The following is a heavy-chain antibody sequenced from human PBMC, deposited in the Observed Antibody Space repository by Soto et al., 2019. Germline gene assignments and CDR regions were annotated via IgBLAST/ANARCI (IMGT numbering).Heavy chain of an antibody. D-gene: IGHD3-3*01. CDR1: GYTFTGYY. CDR3: ARGENYYDFWSGYYHYYYGMDV. Sequence: PSLKVSCKASGYTFTGYYMHWVRQAPGQGLELMGWINPNSGGTNYAQKFQGWVTMTRDTSISTAYMALSRLRSDDTAVYYCARGENYYDFWSGYYHYYYGMDVWGQGTTVTVSS. V-gene: IGHV1-2*04. J-gene: IGHJ6*02. CDR2: INPNSGGT.